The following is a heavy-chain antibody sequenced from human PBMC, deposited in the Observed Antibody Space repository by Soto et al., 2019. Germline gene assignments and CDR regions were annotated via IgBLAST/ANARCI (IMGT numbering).Heavy chain of an antibody. CDR3: AAGGGLPRYY. CDR1: GYSFTSYY. Sequence: ASVKVSCKASGYSFTSYYMHWVRQAPGQGLEWMGVINPSSGSTNYAQKFQGRVTMTRDTSTSTVYMELSSLRSEDTAVYYCAAGGGLPRYYWGQGTLVTVSS. CDR2: INPSSGST. D-gene: IGHD5-12*01. J-gene: IGHJ4*02. V-gene: IGHV1-46*01.